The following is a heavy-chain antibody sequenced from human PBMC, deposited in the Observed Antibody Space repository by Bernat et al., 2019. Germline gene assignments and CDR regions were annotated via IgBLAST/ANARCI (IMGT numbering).Heavy chain of an antibody. CDR1: GFTFNNYG. CDR2: ISYDENKK. CDR3: AEGPAGLAYYGEH. V-gene: IGHV3-30*18. D-gene: IGHD4-17*01. J-gene: IGHJ4*01. Sequence: QVQLVESGGVVVQPGGSLRLSCAASGFTFNNYGMHWVRQAPGKGLEWVAFISYDENKKYYVDSVKGRFTISRDKSKNTLSLQMNSLRVEDTAVYYCAEGPAGLAYYGEHWGHGTLVTVSS.